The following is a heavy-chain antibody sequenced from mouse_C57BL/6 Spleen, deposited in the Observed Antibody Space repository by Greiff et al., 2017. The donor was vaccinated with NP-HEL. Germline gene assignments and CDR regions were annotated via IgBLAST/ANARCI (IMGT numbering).Heavy chain of an antibody. CDR2: ISDGGSYT. J-gene: IGHJ3*01. D-gene: IGHD1-1*01. CDR1: GFTFSSYA. Sequence: EVMLVESGGGLVKPGGSLKLSCAASGFTFSSYAMSWVRQTPEKRLEWVATISDGGSYTYYPDNVKGRFTISRDNAKNNLYLQMSHLKSEDTAMYYCARGEYYGSSSPWFAYWGQGTLVTVSA. CDR3: ARGEYYGSSSPWFAY. V-gene: IGHV5-4*03.